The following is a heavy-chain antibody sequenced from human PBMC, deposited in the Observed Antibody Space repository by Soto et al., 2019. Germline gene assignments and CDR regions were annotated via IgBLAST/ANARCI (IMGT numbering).Heavy chain of an antibody. CDR3: ARSGADIVAPEYYCYYMDG. Sequence: SVKVSCKASGGTFSSYTISWVRQAPGQGLEWMGRIIPILGIANYAQKFQGRVTITADKSTSTAYMELSSLRSEDTAVYYCARSGADIVAPEYYCYYMDGWGKGTTVTVSS. CDR2: IIPILGIA. CDR1: GGTFSSYT. J-gene: IGHJ6*03. V-gene: IGHV1-69*02. D-gene: IGHD5-12*01.